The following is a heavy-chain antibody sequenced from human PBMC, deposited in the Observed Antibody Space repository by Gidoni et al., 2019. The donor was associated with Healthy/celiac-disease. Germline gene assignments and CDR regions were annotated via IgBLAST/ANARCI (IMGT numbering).Heavy chain of an antibody. CDR2: IWYDGSNT. CDR1: GFPVSSCG. CDR3: ARGHCSGGSCYFDY. V-gene: IGHV3-33*01. D-gene: IGHD2-15*01. Sequence: QVQLVESGGGVVKPGRSLRLSCAASGFPVSSCGMHWVRQAPGKGREWVAVIWYDGSNTYYAASVKGRFTISRDNSKNTLYLQMNSLRAEDTAVYYCARGHCSGGSCYFDYWGQGTLVTVSS. J-gene: IGHJ4*02.